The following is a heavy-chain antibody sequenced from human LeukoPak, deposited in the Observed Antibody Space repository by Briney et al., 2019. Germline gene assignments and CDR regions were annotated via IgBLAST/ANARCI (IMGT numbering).Heavy chain of an antibody. CDR2: ISSSSSYI. Sequence: GGSLRLSCAASGFTFSSYSMNRVRQAPGKGLEWVSSISSSSSYIYYADSVKGRFTISRDNAKNSLYLQMNSLRAEDTAVYYCARDPKFDSTPDYWGQGTLVTVSS. CDR3: ARDPKFDSTPDY. D-gene: IGHD2/OR15-2a*01. V-gene: IGHV3-21*01. CDR1: GFTFSSYS. J-gene: IGHJ4*02.